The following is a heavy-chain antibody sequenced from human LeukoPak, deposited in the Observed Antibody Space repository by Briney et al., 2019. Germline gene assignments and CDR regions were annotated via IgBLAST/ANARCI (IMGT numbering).Heavy chain of an antibody. CDR1: GGSITSSNW. Sequence: SETLSLTCAVSGGSITSSNWWTWDRQAPGKGLEWIGEVYHSGITNYNPSLKSRLTLSVDMSNNEFSLRLNSVTAADTAVYYCAKYRPPRLWGQGTPVTVSS. J-gene: IGHJ4*02. V-gene: IGHV4-4*02. CDR3: AKYRPPRL. D-gene: IGHD2-2*01. CDR2: VYHSGIT.